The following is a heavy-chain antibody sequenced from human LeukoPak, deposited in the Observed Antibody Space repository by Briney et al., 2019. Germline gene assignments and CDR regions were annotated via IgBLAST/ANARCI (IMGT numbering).Heavy chain of an antibody. CDR1: SESFSGYF. J-gene: IGHJ6*03. CDR3: ARDALQGGLYYMDV. D-gene: IGHD4-11*01. Sequence: SETLSLTCAIYSESFSGYFWSWIRQPPGKGLEWIGEINYSGSTNYNPSLKSRVTISVDTSKNQFSLKLSSVTAADTAVYYCARDALQGGLYYMDVWGKGTTVTISS. V-gene: IGHV4-34*01. CDR2: INYSGST.